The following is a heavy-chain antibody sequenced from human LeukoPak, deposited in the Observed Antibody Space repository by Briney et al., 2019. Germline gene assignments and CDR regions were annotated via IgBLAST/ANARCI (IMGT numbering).Heavy chain of an antibody. D-gene: IGHD2-15*01. Sequence: GGSLRLSGSASGFPFSSYAMHWVRQAPGKGLEYVAAISDSGGSTYYADSVKGRFTISRDNSKNTLYLQMSSLSAEDTAVYFCVRGYSFGPYGMDVWGQGTTVTVSS. V-gene: IGHV3-64D*09. CDR2: ISDSGGST. J-gene: IGHJ6*02. CDR3: VRGYSFGPYGMDV. CDR1: GFPFSSYA.